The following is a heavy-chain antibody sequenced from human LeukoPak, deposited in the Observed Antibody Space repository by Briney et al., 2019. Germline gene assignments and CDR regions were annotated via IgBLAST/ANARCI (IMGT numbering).Heavy chain of an antibody. CDR1: GFTFDDYA. CDR2: ISWNSGSI. J-gene: IGHJ4*02. CDR3: AKGSYDGSGYYNFDY. D-gene: IGHD3-22*01. Sequence: PGRSLRLSCAASGFTFDDYAMHWVRQAPGKGLEWVSGISWNSGSIGYADSVKGRFTISRDNAKNSLYLQMNSLRAEDMALYYCAKGSYDGSGYYNFDYWGQGTLVTVSS. V-gene: IGHV3-9*03.